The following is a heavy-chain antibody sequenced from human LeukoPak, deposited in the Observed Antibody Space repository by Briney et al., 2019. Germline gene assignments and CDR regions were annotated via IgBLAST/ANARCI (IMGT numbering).Heavy chain of an antibody. Sequence: GGSLQICCQGSGYSFTSYWIGWGRQVPGKGLEWMGIIYPGDSDTRYSPSFQGQVPLSADKSISTAYLQWSSLKASDTAMYYCARRTGWELLGGPDYWGQGTLVTVSS. CDR2: IYPGDSDT. V-gene: IGHV5-51*01. CDR3: ARRTGWELLGGPDY. J-gene: IGHJ4*02. D-gene: IGHD1-26*01. CDR1: GYSFTSYW.